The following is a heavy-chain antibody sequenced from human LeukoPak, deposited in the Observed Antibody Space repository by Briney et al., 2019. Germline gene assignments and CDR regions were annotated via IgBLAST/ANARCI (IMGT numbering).Heavy chain of an antibody. D-gene: IGHD4-17*01. CDR3: ASYGVDLDAFDI. V-gene: IGHV3-7*01. Sequence: RGSLRLSCAASGFTFSSYWMSWVRQAPGKGLEWVANIKQDGSEKYYVDSAKGRFTISRDNAKNSLYLQMNSLRAEDTAVYYCASYGVDLDAFDIWGQGTMVTVSS. J-gene: IGHJ3*02. CDR1: GFTFSSYW. CDR2: IKQDGSEK.